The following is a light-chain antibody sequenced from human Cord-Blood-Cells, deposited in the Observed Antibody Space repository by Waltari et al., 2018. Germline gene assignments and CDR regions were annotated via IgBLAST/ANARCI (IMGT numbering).Light chain of an antibody. Sequence: QSVLTQPPSASGTPGQRVTISCSGSSSNIGSNTVNWYQQLPGTAPKLLIYSNNQRPSGVPDLFSGSTSGTSASLAISGLQSEDGADYYCAAWDDSLNGFWVFGGGTKLTVL. CDR1: SSNIGSNT. V-gene: IGLV1-44*01. CDR2: SNN. J-gene: IGLJ3*02. CDR3: AAWDDSLNGFWV.